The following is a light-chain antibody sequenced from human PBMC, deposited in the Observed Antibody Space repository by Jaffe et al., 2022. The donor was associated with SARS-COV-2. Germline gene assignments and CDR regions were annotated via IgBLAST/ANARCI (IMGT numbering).Light chain of an antibody. J-gene: IGKJ3*01. CDR3: QQANSFPL. CDR2: SAS. V-gene: IGKV1D-12*01. CDR1: QGISNS. Sequence: DIQMTQSPSSVSASVGDRVTITCRASQGISNSLAWYQQKPGKAPKLLIFSASSLQRGVPPRFSGSGSGTDFSLTISSLQPEDFAIYYCQQANSFPLFGPGTKVDIK.